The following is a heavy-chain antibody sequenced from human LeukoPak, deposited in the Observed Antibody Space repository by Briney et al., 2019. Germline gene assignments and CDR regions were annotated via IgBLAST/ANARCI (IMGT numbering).Heavy chain of an antibody. D-gene: IGHD3-9*01. Sequence: AETLSLTCTVSVGSISSTNYYWGWIRQPPGKGLEWIGNIYYSRSTYYNPSLKSRVTISVDTSKNQFSLKLSSVTAADTAVYLRARLYHASQTGYYYFDYWGQGTLVTVSS. CDR2: IYYSRST. J-gene: IGHJ4*02. CDR3: ARLYHASQTGYYYFDY. V-gene: IGHV4-39*01. CDR1: VGSISSTNYY.